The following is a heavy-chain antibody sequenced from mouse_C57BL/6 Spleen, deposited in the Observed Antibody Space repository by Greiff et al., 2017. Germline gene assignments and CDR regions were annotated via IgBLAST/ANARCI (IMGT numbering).Heavy chain of an antibody. CDR3: ARLRAQGGAMDY. CDR1: GYTFTDYY. D-gene: IGHD3-2*02. J-gene: IGHJ4*01. CDR2: IYPGSGNT. V-gene: IGHV1-76*01. Sequence: VQLQQSGAELVRPGASVKLSCKASGYTFTDYYINWVKQRPGQGLEWIARIYPGSGNTYYNEKFKGKATLTAEKSSSTAYMQLSSLTSEDSAVYFCARLRAQGGAMDYWGQGTSVTVSS.